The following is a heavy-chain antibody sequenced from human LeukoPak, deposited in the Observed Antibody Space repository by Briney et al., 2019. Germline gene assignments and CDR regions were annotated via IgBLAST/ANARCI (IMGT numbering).Heavy chain of an antibody. V-gene: IGHV3-21*01. D-gene: IGHD6-13*01. CDR3: ARTANFAAGYYIDY. Sequence: GGSLRLSCAASGFTFSSYTMNWVRQAPGKGLEWVSSISGSSRHKYYADSVKGRFTISRDNAKNSLYLQMNSLRAEDTAVYYCARTANFAAGYYIDYWGQGTVVTVSS. CDR1: GFTFSSYT. J-gene: IGHJ4*02. CDR2: ISGSSRHK.